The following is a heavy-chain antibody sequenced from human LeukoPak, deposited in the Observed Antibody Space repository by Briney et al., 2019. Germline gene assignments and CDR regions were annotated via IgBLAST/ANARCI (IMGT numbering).Heavy chain of an antibody. D-gene: IGHD3-3*01. V-gene: IGHV3-23*01. Sequence: GGSLRLSCAASGFTFSSYAVSWVRQAPGKGLEWVSAISGSGGSTYYADSVKGRFTISRDNPKNTLYLQMNSLRAEDTAVYYCAKESPDYDFWSGYPMGYWCYPWGQGTLVTVSS. CDR1: GFTFSSYA. J-gene: IGHJ5*02. CDR2: ISGSGGST. CDR3: AKESPDYDFWSGYPMGYWCYP.